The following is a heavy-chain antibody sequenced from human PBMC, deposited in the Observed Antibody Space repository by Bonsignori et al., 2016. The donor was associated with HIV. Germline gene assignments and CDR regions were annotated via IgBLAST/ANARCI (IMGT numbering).Heavy chain of an antibody. CDR1: GGTSTSYT. Sequence: QVQLVQSGAEVKKPGSSVKVSCKASGGTSTSYTISWVRQAPGQGLEWMGGIIPIIGVTNYAQKFQGRVTISADKSTSTAYMDLNSLSSEDTAIYYCARRRDSSSWFNYLDVWGQGTPVT. J-gene: IGHJ6*02. D-gene: IGHD6-13*01. V-gene: IGHV1-69*10. CDR2: IIPIIGVT. CDR3: ARRRDSSSWFNYLDV.